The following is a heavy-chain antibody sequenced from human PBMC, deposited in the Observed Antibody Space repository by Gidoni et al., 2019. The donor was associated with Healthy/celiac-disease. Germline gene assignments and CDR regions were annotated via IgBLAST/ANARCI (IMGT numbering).Heavy chain of an antibody. V-gene: IGHV1-69*02. CDR2: IIPILGIA. D-gene: IGHD3-22*01. CDR3: ASRYYYDSSGYQGDAFDI. J-gene: IGHJ3*02. Sequence: QVQLVQSGAEVKKPGSSVKVSCKASGGTFSSYTISWVRQAPGQGLEWMGRIIPILGIANYAQKFQGRVTITADKSTSTAYMELSSLRSEDTAVYYCASRYYYDSSGYQGDAFDIWGQGTMVTVSS. CDR1: GGTFSSYT.